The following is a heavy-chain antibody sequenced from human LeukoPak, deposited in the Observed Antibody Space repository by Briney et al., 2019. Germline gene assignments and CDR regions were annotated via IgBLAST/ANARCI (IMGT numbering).Heavy chain of an antibody. D-gene: IGHD4-11*01. CDR1: GYSFTSYW. CDR2: IYPGDSNT. V-gene: IGHV5-51*01. Sequence: GESLKISCKGSGYSFTSYWIGWVRQMPGKGLEWMGIIYPGDSNTRYSPSFQGQVTISADKSISTAYLQWSSLKASDTAMYYCATLYSNYPNWFDPWGQGTLVTVSS. J-gene: IGHJ5*02. CDR3: ATLYSNYPNWFDP.